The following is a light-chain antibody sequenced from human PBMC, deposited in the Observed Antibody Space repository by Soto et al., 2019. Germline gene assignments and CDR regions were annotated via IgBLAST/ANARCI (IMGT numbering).Light chain of an antibody. V-gene: IGKV1-5*01. CDR2: DAS. J-gene: IGKJ1*01. CDR3: RQYNNFWT. Sequence: DIPMTQSPSTLSASGGDRVTITCRATQSISSWLAWYQQKPGKAPRLLIYDASYLERGVPSRFSGSGSGTEFTLTISDLQPDDLATYYCRQYNNFWTVGPGTKVEI. CDR1: QSISSW.